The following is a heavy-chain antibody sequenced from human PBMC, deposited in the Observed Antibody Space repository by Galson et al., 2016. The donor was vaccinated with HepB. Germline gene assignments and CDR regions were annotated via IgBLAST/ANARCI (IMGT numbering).Heavy chain of an antibody. Sequence: SLRLSCAASGSTFSNYDMSWVRQAPGRGLQWVSGISGGGVSTHYADSVKGRFTISRDNSKNTLYLQMNSLRAEDTAVYYCAKGRYCGGDCYSSDYWGQGTLVTVSS. CDR3: AKGRYCGGDCYSSDY. D-gene: IGHD2-21*02. V-gene: IGHV3-23*01. CDR1: GSTFSNYD. CDR2: ISGGGVST. J-gene: IGHJ4*02.